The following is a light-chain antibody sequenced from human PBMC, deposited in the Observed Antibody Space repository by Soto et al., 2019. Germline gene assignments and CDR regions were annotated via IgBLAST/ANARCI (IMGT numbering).Light chain of an antibody. J-gene: IGLJ1*01. V-gene: IGLV1-40*01. CDR1: SSNIGAGYD. CDR2: ANT. Sequence: QSVVTQPPSVSGAPGQRVTISCTGSSSNIGAGYDVHWYQQLPGTAPKLLIYANTNRPSGVPDRFSVSKSGTSASLAITGLQDEDEADYYCQSYESSLSGFEIFGTGTQVTVL. CDR3: QSYESSLSGFEI.